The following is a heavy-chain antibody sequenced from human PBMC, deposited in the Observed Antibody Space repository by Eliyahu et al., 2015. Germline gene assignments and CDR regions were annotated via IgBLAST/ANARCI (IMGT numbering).Heavy chain of an antibody. Sequence: QVQLQESGPGLVKPSGTLSLTCAVSGGSISSSNWWSWVRQPPGKGLEWIGEIYHSGGTTYNPSLKSRVTISVDKSKNQFSLKLSSVTAADTAVYYCASLQPYDFWSGEYFDYWGQGTLVTVSS. V-gene: IGHV4-4*02. CDR3: ASLQPYDFWSGEYFDY. D-gene: IGHD3-3*01. CDR2: IYHSGGT. CDR1: GGSISSSNW. J-gene: IGHJ4*02.